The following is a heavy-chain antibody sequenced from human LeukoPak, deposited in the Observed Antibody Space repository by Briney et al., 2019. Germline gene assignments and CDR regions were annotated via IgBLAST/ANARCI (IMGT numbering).Heavy chain of an antibody. J-gene: IGHJ4*02. CDR2: IDHSGNT. CDR3: ARDGHYGSGSFPLGY. V-gene: IGHV4-34*01. D-gene: IGHD3-10*01. Sequence: SETLSLTCAVSGGSFSGHYWSWIRQSPGEGLEWIGEIDHSGNTNYNPSLKGRLTISVDTSKSQFSLRLSSVTAADTAVYYCARDGHYGSGSFPLGYWGQGTLVTVSS. CDR1: GGSFSGHY.